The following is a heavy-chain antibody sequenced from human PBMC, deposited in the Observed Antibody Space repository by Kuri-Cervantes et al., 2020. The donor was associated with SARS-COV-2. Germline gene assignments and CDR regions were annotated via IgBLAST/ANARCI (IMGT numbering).Heavy chain of an antibody. Sequence: LSLTCAASGFTFSDYYMSWIRQAPGKGLEWVAFIRYDGSDKYYADSVKGRFTISRDSSKNTLYLQMNSLRAEDTAVYYCAKGSASWASYIDNWGQGTLVTVSS. CDR2: IRYDGSDK. J-gene: IGHJ4*02. V-gene: IGHV3-30*02. D-gene: IGHD2-2*01. CDR1: GFTFSDYY. CDR3: AKGSASWASYIDN.